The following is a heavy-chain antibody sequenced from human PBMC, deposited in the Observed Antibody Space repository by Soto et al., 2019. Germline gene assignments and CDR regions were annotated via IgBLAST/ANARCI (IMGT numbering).Heavy chain of an antibody. V-gene: IGHV1-8*01. CDR3: ARDEYCSGGSCYVGWFDP. J-gene: IGHJ5*02. Sequence: ASVKVSCKASGYTFTSYDINWVRQATGQGLEWMGWMNPNSGNTGYAQKFQGRVTMTRNTSISTAYMELSSLRSEDTAVYYCARDEYCSGGSCYVGWFDPWGQGTLVTLSS. CDR1: GYTFTSYD. D-gene: IGHD2-15*01. CDR2: MNPNSGNT.